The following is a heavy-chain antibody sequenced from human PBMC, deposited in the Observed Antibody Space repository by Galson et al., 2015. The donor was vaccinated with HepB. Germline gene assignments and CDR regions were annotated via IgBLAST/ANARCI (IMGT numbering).Heavy chain of an antibody. CDR3: AKVLADFWSGYYASQFDY. CDR1: GFTFSSYG. D-gene: IGHD3-3*01. Sequence: SLRLSCAASGFTFSSYGMHWVRQAPGKGLEWVAVISYDGSNEYYADSVKGRFTISRDNSKNTLYLQMNSLRAEDTAVYYCAKVLADFWSGYYASQFDYWGQGTLVTVSS. CDR2: ISYDGSNE. V-gene: IGHV3-30*18. J-gene: IGHJ4*02.